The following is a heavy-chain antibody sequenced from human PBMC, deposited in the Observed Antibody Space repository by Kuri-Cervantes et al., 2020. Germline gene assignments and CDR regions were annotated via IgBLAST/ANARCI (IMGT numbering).Heavy chain of an antibody. D-gene: IGHD1-26*01. V-gene: IGHV4-34*01. J-gene: IGHJ4*02. Sequence: SETLSLXCAVXGGXFSGNYWSWIRQPPGKGLEWIGEISHGGSTXXNPSLKSRVTISTDTSKNQFSLQLSSVTAADTAVYYCAXXXGAPSGIXXXPKYFNYWGQGTLVTVSS. CDR3: AXXXGAPSGIXXXPKYFNY. CDR2: ISHGGST. CDR1: GGXFSGNY.